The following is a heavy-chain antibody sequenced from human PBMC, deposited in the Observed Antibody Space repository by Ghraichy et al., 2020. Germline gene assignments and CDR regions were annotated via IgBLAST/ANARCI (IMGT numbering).Heavy chain of an antibody. CDR3: ARRSDPGLGNPFDY. J-gene: IGHJ4*02. Sequence: GESLNISCKGSGYLFTNYWIAWVRQMPGKGLECMGIIYPGDSDTRYSPSFQGQVTISADTSITTAYLQWNSLGASDTAKYYCARRSDPGLGNPFDYWGQGTLVTVSS. D-gene: IGHD1-26*01. CDR2: IYPGDSDT. V-gene: IGHV5-51*01. CDR1: GYLFTNYW.